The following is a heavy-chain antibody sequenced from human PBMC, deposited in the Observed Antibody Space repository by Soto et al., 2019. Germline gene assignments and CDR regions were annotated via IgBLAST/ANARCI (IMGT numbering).Heavy chain of an antibody. CDR2: IWYDGSNK. D-gene: IGHD5-18*01. CDR3: AREVTAMVTSDYYYYGMDV. V-gene: IGHV3-33*01. J-gene: IGHJ6*02. CDR1: GFTFSSYG. Sequence: GGSLRLSCAASGFTFSSYGMHWVRQAPGKGLEWVAVIWYDGSNKYYADSVKGRFTISRDNSKNTLYLQMNSLRAEDTAVYYCAREVTAMVTSDYYYYGMDVWGQGTTVTVSS.